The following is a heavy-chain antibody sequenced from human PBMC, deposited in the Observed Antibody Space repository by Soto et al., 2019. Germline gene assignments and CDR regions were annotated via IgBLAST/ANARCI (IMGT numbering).Heavy chain of an antibody. CDR3: ARDWIAVAGIDY. J-gene: IGHJ4*02. D-gene: IGHD6-19*01. Sequence: SETLSLTCAVYGGSFSGYYWSWIRQPPGKGLEWIGEINHSGSTNYNPSLKSRVTISVDTSKNQFSLKLSSVTAADTAVYYCARDWIAVAGIDYWGQGTLVTVSS. V-gene: IGHV4-34*01. CDR2: INHSGST. CDR1: GGSFSGYY.